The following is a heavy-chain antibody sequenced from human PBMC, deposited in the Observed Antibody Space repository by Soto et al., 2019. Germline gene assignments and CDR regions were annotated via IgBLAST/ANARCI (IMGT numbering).Heavy chain of an antibody. Sequence: QLQLQESGPGLVKPSETLSLTCTVSGGSISSSSYYWGWIRKPPGKGLQCIGSIYYSGRTYYKPCLKSRVTISVDTSKNQFSLKLRSVTAADTAVYYCARHTGYSLYYFDYWGQGTLVTVSS. CDR1: GGSISSSSYY. CDR2: IYYSGRT. J-gene: IGHJ4*02. V-gene: IGHV4-39*01. CDR3: ARHTGYSLYYFDY. D-gene: IGHD5-12*01.